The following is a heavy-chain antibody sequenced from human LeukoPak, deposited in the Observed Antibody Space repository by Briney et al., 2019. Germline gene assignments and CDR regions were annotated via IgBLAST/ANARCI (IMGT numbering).Heavy chain of an antibody. CDR3: ARDDYDFWSGYYVHYFDY. CDR2: IKQDGSEK. J-gene: IGHJ4*02. D-gene: IGHD3-3*01. CDR1: GFTFSSYW. Sequence: GGSLRLSCAASGFTFSSYWMSWVRQAPGKGLEWVANIKQDGSEKYYVDSVKGRFTISRDNAKNSLYLQMNSLRAEDTVVYYCARDDYDFWSGYYVHYFDYWGQGTLVTVSS. V-gene: IGHV3-7*01.